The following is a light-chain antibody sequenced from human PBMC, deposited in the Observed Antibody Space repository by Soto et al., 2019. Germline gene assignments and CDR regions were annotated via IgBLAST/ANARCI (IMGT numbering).Light chain of an antibody. Sequence: EIVLTQSPGTLSVSPGERATLSCRASQTISSNNLAWYQQKPGQAPSLLIYGTSSRATGIPDRFSGSGSGTDFTRTISRLEPEDSAIYYCQQHGSWTFGQGTKVEI. CDR1: QTISSNN. V-gene: IGKV3-20*01. CDR3: QQHGSWT. CDR2: GTS. J-gene: IGKJ1*01.